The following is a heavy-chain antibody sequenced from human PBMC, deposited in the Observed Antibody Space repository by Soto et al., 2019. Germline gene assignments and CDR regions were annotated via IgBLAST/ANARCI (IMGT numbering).Heavy chain of an antibody. V-gene: IGHV3-23*01. D-gene: IGHD3-10*01. CDR3: AIRGLSKSEVRGYFDY. Sequence: PVGSLRLSCAASGFTFSSYDMTWVRQAPGKGLEWVSAISGSGYSTNYGDSVKGRFIISRDNSKNTLFMQMNSLRVEDTAVYYCAIRGLSKSEVRGYFDYWGRGTLVTVSS. J-gene: IGHJ4*02. CDR2: ISGSGYST. CDR1: GFTFSSYD.